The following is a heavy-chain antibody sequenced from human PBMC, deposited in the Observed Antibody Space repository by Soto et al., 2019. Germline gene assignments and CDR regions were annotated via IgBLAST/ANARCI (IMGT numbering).Heavy chain of an antibody. V-gene: IGHV3-30*03. J-gene: IGHJ6*03. CDR3: ARDGDLEGYYYMDV. D-gene: IGHD3-10*01. CDR2: ISYDGSNK. CDR1: GFTFSNYG. Sequence: GGSLRLSCAASGFTFSNYGMHWVRQAPGKGLEWVAVISYDGSNKYYADSVKGRFTISRDNAKNSLYLQMNSLRAEDTAVYYCARDGDLEGYYYMDVWGKGTTVTVSS.